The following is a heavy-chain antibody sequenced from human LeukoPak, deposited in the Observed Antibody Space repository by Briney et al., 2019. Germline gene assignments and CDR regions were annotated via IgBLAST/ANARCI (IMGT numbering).Heavy chain of an antibody. J-gene: IGHJ6*03. Sequence: ASVKVSCKASGYTFTGYYMHWVRQAPGQGLEWMGWINPNSGGTNYAQKFQGRVTITRDTSISTAYMELSRLRSDDTAVYYCASARGSYRMSYSYCMDVWGKGTTVTVSS. V-gene: IGHV1-2*02. D-gene: IGHD1-26*01. CDR3: ASARGSYRMSYSYCMDV. CDR2: INPNSGGT. CDR1: GYTFTGYY.